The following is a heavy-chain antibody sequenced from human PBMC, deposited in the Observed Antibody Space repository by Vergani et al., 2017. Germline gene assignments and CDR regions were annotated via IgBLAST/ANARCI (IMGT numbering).Heavy chain of an antibody. CDR3: AKAWDYYDSSGSTSFDY. D-gene: IGHD3-22*01. V-gene: IGHV1-69*01. Sequence: QVQLVQSGAEVKKPGSSVKVSCKASGGTFSSYAISWVRQAPGQGLEWMGGIIPIFGTANYAQKFQGRVTITADESTSTAYMELSSLRSEDTAVYYCAKAWDYYDSSGSTSFDYWGQGTLVTVSS. J-gene: IGHJ4*02. CDR2: IIPIFGTA. CDR1: GGTFSSYA.